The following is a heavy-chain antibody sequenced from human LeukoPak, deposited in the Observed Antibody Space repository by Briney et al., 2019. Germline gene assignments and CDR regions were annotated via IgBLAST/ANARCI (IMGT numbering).Heavy chain of an antibody. J-gene: IGHJ5*02. V-gene: IGHV3-23*01. CDR1: GFRVSDYY. D-gene: IGHD2-2*01. Sequence: GGSLRLSCAVSGFRVSDYYMSWVRQAPGKGLEWVSAISGSGGSTYYADSVKGRFTISRDNSKNTLYLQMNSLRAEDTAVYYCAKNPGHQLLPNWFDTWGQGTLVTVSS. CDR3: AKNPGHQLLPNWFDT. CDR2: ISGSGGST.